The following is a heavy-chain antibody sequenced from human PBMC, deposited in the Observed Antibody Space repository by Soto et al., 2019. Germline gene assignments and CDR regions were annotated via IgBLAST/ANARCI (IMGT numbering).Heavy chain of an antibody. J-gene: IGHJ4*02. CDR3: ARVETTVNPMYYFDY. Sequence: GASVKVSCKASGYTFTSYGISWVRQAPGQGLEWMGWISAYNGNTNYAQKLQGRVTMTTDTSTSTAYMELRSLRSDDTAAYYCARVETTVNPMYYFDYWGQGTLVTVSS. CDR1: GYTFTSYG. CDR2: ISAYNGNT. V-gene: IGHV1-18*01. D-gene: IGHD4-17*01.